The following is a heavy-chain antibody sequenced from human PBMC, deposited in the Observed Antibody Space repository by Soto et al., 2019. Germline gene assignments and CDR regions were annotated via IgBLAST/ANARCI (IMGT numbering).Heavy chain of an antibody. D-gene: IGHD3-10*01. CDR2: IWDGSGNK. CDR3: ARDRKITMVRGPYYYYYMDV. J-gene: IGHJ6*03. V-gene: IGHV3-33*08. Sequence: GGSLRLSCAASGFLFSTYTMNWVRQAPGKGLEWVAYIWDGSGNKYYADSVKGRFTISRDNSKNTLYLQMNSLRAEDTAVYYCARDRKITMVRGPYYYYYMDVWGKGTTVTVSS. CDR1: GFLFSTYT.